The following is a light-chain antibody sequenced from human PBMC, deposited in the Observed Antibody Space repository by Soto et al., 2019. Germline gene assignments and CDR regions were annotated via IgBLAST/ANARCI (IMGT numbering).Light chain of an antibody. V-gene: IGLV2-14*01. Sequence: QSALTQPASVSGSPGQSITIYCTGTSSDVGGYNYVSWYQQHPGKAPKLMIYEVSNRPSGVSNRFSGSKSGNMASLTISGLQAEDEADYYCSSYTSSSIDYVFGIGTKVTVL. CDR2: EVS. J-gene: IGLJ1*01. CDR1: SSDVGGYNY. CDR3: SSYTSSSIDYV.